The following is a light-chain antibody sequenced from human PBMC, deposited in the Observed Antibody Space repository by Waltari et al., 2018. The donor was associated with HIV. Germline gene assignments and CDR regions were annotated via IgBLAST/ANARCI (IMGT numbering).Light chain of an antibody. CDR2: EVS. CDR1: SSDVGGYNY. CDR3: SSYTSSSTLEV. J-gene: IGLJ3*02. V-gene: IGLV2-14*01. Sequence: QSALTQPASVSGSPGQSITISCTGTSSDVGGYNYVSWYQQHPGKAPQLMIYEVSNRPSGVSKRCSGSKSGNTASLTISGLQAEDEADYYCSSYTSSSTLEVFGGGTKLTVL.